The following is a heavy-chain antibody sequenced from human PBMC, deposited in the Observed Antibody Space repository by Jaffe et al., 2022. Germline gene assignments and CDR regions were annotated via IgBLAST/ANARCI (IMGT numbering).Heavy chain of an antibody. CDR2: IYWDDDK. Sequence: QITLKESGPTLVKPTQTLTLTCTFSGFSLSTSGVGVGWIRQPPGKALEWLALIYWDDDKRYSPSLKSRLTITKDTSKNQVVLTMTNMDPVDTATYYCAHRQAPPYYYGSGSFDYWGQGTLVTVSS. CDR3: AHRQAPPYYYGSGSFDY. CDR1: GFSLSTSGVG. D-gene: IGHD3-10*01. J-gene: IGHJ4*02. V-gene: IGHV2-5*02.